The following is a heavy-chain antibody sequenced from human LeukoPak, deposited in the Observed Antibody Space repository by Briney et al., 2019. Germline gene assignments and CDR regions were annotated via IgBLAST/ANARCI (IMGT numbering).Heavy chain of an antibody. CDR3: AKERKLLPFDC. Sequence: PGGSLSLSCAASGFTFSSYGMHWVRQAPGKGLDWVSGISGSGGSTYYAASVKGRSTISRDNSKNTLYLQMNSLRAEDTAVNYCAKERKLLPFDCWGQGTLVTVSS. J-gene: IGHJ4*02. CDR2: ISGSGGST. V-gene: IGHV3-23*01. D-gene: IGHD4-23*01. CDR1: GFTFSSYG.